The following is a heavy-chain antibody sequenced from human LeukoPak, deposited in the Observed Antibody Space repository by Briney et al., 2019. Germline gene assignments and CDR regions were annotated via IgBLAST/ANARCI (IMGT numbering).Heavy chain of an antibody. CDR1: GFTFSSYE. CDR2: ISSSGSTI. J-gene: IGHJ4*02. V-gene: IGHV3-48*03. D-gene: IGHD5-18*01. Sequence: GGSLRLSCAASGFTFSSYEMNWVRQAPGKGLEWVSYISSSGSTIYYADSVKGRFTISRDNAKNSLYLQMNSLRAEDTAVYYCAKVGNVDTAMVDYWGQGTLVTVSS. CDR3: AKVGNVDTAMVDY.